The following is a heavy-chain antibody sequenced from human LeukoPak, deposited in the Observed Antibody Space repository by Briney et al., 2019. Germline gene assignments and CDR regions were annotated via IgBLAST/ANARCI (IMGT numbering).Heavy chain of an antibody. J-gene: IGHJ5*02. D-gene: IGHD3-16*01. CDR1: GYSISSGYY. Sequence: KSSETLSLTCAVSGYSISSGYYWGWIRQPPGKGLEWIGSIYHSGSTYYNPSLKSRVTISVDTSKNQFSLKLSSVTAADTAVYYCARHYYDYVWGPPKNWFDPWGQGTLVTVSS. V-gene: IGHV4-38-2*01. CDR2: IYHSGST. CDR3: ARHYYDYVWGPPKNWFDP.